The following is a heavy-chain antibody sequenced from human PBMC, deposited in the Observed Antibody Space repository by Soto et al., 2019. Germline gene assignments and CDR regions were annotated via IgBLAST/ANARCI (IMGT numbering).Heavy chain of an antibody. CDR1: GFTFTNNL. Sequence: GGSLRLSCAASGFTFTNNLMSWVRQAPGKGLEWVANINQDGSDRNYVDPVKGRFVISRDNAKNSLYLQLNSLRVEVTAVYYCARDGRSKLGFDYWGRGTLVTVSS. CDR2: INQDGSDR. D-gene: IGHD7-27*01. V-gene: IGHV3-7*01. J-gene: IGHJ4*02. CDR3: ARDGRSKLGFDY.